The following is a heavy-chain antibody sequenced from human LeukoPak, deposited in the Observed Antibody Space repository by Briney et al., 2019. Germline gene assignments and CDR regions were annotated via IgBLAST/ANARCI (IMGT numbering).Heavy chain of an antibody. Sequence: PSETLSLTCTVSGGSISSYYWSWIRQPPGKGLEWIGHIYGSGSTNYNPSLKSRVTLSVDTSKNQSSLKLSSVTAADTAVYYCAREGTSRTHLNWFDPWGQGTLVTVSS. CDR1: GGSISSYY. J-gene: IGHJ5*02. CDR3: AREGTSRTHLNWFDP. CDR2: IYGSGST. V-gene: IGHV4-59*01. D-gene: IGHD2-2*01.